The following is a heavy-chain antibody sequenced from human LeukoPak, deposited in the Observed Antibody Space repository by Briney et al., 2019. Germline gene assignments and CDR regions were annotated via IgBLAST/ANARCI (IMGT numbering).Heavy chain of an antibody. V-gene: IGHV4-39*07. CDR3: ARSTTSLLYFDY. CDR1: GFTFSSYW. D-gene: IGHD2/OR15-2a*01. J-gene: IGHJ4*02. CDR2: IYYSGNT. Sequence: GSLRLSCAASGFTFSSYWMYWVRQAPGKGLEWIGSIYYSGNTYYNASLKSQVSISIDTSKNQFSLKLNSVTAADTAVYYCARSTTSLLYFDYWGQGTLVTVSS.